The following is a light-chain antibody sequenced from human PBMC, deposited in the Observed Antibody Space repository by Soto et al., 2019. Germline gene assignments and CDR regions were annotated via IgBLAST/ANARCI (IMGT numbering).Light chain of an antibody. CDR3: AAWDDSLSGVV. J-gene: IGLJ2*01. Sequence: QTVVTQPPSASGTPGQRVTISCSGSSSNIGSNYVYWYQQLPGTAPKLLIYRNNQRPSAVPDRFSACKSGTTASLAISGLRSEDEADYYCAAWDDSLSGVVFGGGTQLTVL. CDR1: SSNIGSNY. V-gene: IGLV1-47*01. CDR2: RNN.